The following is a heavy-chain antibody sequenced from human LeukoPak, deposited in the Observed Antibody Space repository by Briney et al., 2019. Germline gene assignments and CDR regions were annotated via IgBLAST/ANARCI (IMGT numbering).Heavy chain of an antibody. D-gene: IGHD3-22*01. J-gene: IGHJ4*02. CDR1: GFTFSSYG. CDR3: ARDDRGEIFDY. Sequence: PGGSLRLSCAASGFTFSSYGMHWVRQAPGKGLEWVAVIWYDGSNKYYADSVKGRFTISRDNSKNTLYLQMNSLRAEDTAVYYCARDDRGEIFDYWGQGALVTVSS. CDR2: IWYDGSNK. V-gene: IGHV3-33*01.